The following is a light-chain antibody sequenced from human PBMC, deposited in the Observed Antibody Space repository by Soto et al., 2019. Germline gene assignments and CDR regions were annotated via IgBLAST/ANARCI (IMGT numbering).Light chain of an antibody. V-gene: IGKV3-20*01. Sequence: EVVLTQSPATLSLSPGERATLSCRANQSVSANYLAWYQQKPGQAPRLLIYGASSRATDIPDRFSGSGSGTDFTLTISRLEPEDFAVFYCLQYGSSPFTFGPGTKVDIK. J-gene: IGKJ3*01. CDR2: GAS. CDR3: LQYGSSPFT. CDR1: QSVSANY.